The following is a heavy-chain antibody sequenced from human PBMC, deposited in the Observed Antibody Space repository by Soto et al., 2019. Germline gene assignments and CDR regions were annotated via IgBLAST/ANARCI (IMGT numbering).Heavy chain of an antibody. Sequence: QVQLVQSGAEVKKPGSSVKVSCKASGGTFSSYTIGWVRQAPGQGLEWMGRIIPILDITNYAQKFQGRVTITADKSTSTAFMELGSLRSEDTPVYYCATPTPEYISSLEFDSWGQGTLVTVSS. V-gene: IGHV1-69*02. D-gene: IGHD6-6*01. CDR2: IIPILDIT. CDR1: GGTFSSYT. J-gene: IGHJ4*02. CDR3: ATPTPEYISSLEFDS.